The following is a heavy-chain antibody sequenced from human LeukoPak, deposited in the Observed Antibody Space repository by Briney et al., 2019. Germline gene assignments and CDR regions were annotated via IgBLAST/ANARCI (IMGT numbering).Heavy chain of an antibody. Sequence: GGSLRLSCAASGVTFSSYAMSWVRQAPGKGLEWVSYISSSGSTRYYADSVKGRFTISRDNAKNSLHLQMNSLRAEDTAVYYCARDPFRDYDSSGYFDFWGQGTPVTVSS. J-gene: IGHJ4*02. D-gene: IGHD3-22*01. CDR1: GVTFSSYA. CDR2: ISSSGSTR. CDR3: ARDPFRDYDSSGYFDF. V-gene: IGHV3-48*03.